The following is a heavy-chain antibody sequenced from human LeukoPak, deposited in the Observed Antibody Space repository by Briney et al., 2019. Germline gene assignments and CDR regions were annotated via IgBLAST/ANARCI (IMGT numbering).Heavy chain of an antibody. V-gene: IGHV4-34*01. J-gene: IGHJ4*02. CDR3: ASSQWLDPYYFDY. D-gene: IGHD6-19*01. CDR1: GGSFSGYY. Sequence: SETLSLTCAVYGGSFSGYYWSWIRQPPGKGLEWIGEINHSGRTNYNPSLKSRVTISVDTSKNQFSLKLSSVTAADTAVYYCASSQWLDPYYFDYWGQGNLVTVSS. CDR2: INHSGRT.